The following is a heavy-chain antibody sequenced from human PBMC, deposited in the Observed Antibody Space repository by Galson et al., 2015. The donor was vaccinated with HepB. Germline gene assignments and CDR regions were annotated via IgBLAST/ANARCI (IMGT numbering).Heavy chain of an antibody. Sequence: SVKVSCKASGYTFTSYGTSWVRQAPGQGLEWMGWISAYNGNTNYAQKLQGRVTMTTDTSTSTAYMELRSLRSDDTAVYYCARDGYYDSSGYFRSSGFDYWGQGTLVTVSS. CDR3: ARDGYYDSSGYFRSSGFDY. CDR2: ISAYNGNT. V-gene: IGHV1-18*04. D-gene: IGHD3-22*01. J-gene: IGHJ4*02. CDR1: GYTFTSYG.